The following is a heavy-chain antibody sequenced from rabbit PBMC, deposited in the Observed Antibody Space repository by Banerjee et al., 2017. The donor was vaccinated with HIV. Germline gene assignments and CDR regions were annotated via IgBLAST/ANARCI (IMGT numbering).Heavy chain of an antibody. Sequence: ESGGDLVKPEGSLTLTCKASGFSFSSSDWICWVRQAPGKGLEWIACIYGGSSGSSHYATWAKGRFTISKMPSTTVTLQMTSMTAADTATYFCARAGYGGYGYYLWGQGTLVTVS. D-gene: IGHD6-1*01. V-gene: IGHV1S45*01. CDR2: IYGGSSGSS. CDR3: ARAGYGGYGYYL. J-gene: IGHJ3*01. CDR1: GFSFSSSDW.